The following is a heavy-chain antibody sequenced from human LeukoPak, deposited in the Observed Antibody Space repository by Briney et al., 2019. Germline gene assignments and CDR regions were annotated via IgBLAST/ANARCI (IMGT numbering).Heavy chain of an antibody. Sequence: PSETLSLTCAVSGGSISSSNWWSWVRQPPGKGLEWIGEIYHSGSTNYNPSLKSRVTISVDKSKNQFSLKLSSVTAADTAVYYCARADGYNFGTSRAFGYWGQGTLVTVS. CDR1: GGSISSSNW. V-gene: IGHV4-4*02. CDR2: IYHSGST. CDR3: ARADGYNFGTSRAFGY. J-gene: IGHJ4*02. D-gene: IGHD5-24*01.